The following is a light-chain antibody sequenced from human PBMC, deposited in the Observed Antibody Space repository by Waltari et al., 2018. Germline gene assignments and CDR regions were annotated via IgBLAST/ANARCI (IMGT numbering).Light chain of an antibody. CDR3: SAWDDSLNGHVI. Sequence: QSLLTQPPSASGTPGQTLPISCSGIWSNIGPNVVSWYQQHPGTAPKPLIHSNNQRPSGVPDRFSCSKSVTSASLAISGLQSADEADYYCSAWDDSLNGHVIFGGGTKLTVL. CDR1: WSNIGPNV. V-gene: IGLV1-44*01. CDR2: SNN. J-gene: IGLJ2*01.